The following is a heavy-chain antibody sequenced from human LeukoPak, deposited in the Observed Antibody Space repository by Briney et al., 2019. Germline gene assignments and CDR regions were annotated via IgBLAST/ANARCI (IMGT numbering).Heavy chain of an antibody. V-gene: IGHV5-51*01. CDR2: IYPGDSDT. D-gene: IGHD6-13*01. CDR1: GYSFTGYW. Sequence: GESLKISCKGSGYSFTGYWIGWVRQMPGKGLEWMGIIYPGDSDTTYSPSFQGQVTISADKSISTAYLQWSSLKASDSAMYYCGRIPAAGSLKGSFDIWGQGTMVTVSS. CDR3: GRIPAAGSLKGSFDI. J-gene: IGHJ3*02.